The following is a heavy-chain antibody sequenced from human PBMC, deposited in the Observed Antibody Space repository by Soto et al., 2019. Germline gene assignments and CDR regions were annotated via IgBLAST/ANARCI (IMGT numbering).Heavy chain of an antibody. CDR3: ARDKGISVVGFFRKDPYFGLDV. J-gene: IGHJ6*02. CDR2: VYHDGTN. Sequence: QLKESGPGQVSPSETLSLTCSVSGASIDDRGHHWSWLRRSPGRGLEWLGSVYHDGTNYYKPSLKTRVSVSVDTAKNQFSLKLASVTAADTAVYFCARDKGISVVGFFRKDPYFGLDVWGPGTTVTVSS. V-gene: IGHV4-39*02. CDR1: GASIDDRGHH. D-gene: IGHD6-19*01.